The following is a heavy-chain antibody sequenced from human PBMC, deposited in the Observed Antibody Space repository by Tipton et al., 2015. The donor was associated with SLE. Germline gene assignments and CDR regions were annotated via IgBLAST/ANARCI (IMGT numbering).Heavy chain of an antibody. Sequence: GLVKPSETLSLTCAVSGYSISNGYYWGWIRQPPGKGLGWIGSIYHYGDTYYNPSPRSRVTISVDASKNQVSLKLNSVTAADTAVYYCARFPGIPVRLMVVGYGLDVWGQGTTVTVSS. V-gene: IGHV4-38-2*01. D-gene: IGHD6-6*01. CDR3: ARFPGIPVRLMVVGYGLDV. J-gene: IGHJ6*02. CDR2: IYHYGDT. CDR1: GYSISNGYY.